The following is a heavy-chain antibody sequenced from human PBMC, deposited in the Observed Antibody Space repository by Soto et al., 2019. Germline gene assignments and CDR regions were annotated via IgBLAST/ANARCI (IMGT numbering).Heavy chain of an antibody. J-gene: IGHJ6*03. D-gene: IGHD2-2*01. CDR1: GFTISSYY. CDR3: ARDKSDIVVVPAAAYYYYYMDV. V-gene: IGHV4-59*01. Sequence: PSETLSLTCTVSGFTISSYYWSWIRQPPGKGLEWIGYIYYSGSTNYNPSLKSRVTISVDTSKNQFSLKLSSVTAADTAVYYCARDKSDIVVVPAAAYYYYYMDVWGKGTTVTVSS. CDR2: IYYSGST.